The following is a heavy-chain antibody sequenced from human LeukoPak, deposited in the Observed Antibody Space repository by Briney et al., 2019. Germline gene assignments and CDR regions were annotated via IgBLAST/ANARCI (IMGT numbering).Heavy chain of an antibody. CDR1: GFTFSSYG. CDR2: IWYDGSNK. Sequence: GGSLRLSCAASGFTFSSYGMHWVRQAPGKGLEWVAVIWYDGSNKYYADSVKGRFTISRDNSKNTLYLQMISLRAEDTAVYYCARALGRVITIFGVVINYGMDVWGQGTTVTVSS. J-gene: IGHJ6*02. V-gene: IGHV3-33*01. CDR3: ARALGRVITIFGVVINYGMDV. D-gene: IGHD3-3*01.